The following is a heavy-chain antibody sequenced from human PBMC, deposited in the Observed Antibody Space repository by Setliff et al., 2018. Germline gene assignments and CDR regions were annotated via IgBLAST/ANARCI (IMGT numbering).Heavy chain of an antibody. CDR3: TRRRAKDLRPDGLWDIDH. V-gene: IGHV3-23*01. CDR2: SGSGGST. J-gene: IGHJ5*02. D-gene: IGHD1-26*01. Sequence: GGSLRLSCAASGFTFSSYAMSWVRQAPGKGLEWVSTSGSGGSTYYADSVKGRFSISRDNSKNTLYLQMNSLRAEDTAVYYCTRRRAKDLRPDGLWDIDHWGLGTLVTVSS. CDR1: GFTFSSYA.